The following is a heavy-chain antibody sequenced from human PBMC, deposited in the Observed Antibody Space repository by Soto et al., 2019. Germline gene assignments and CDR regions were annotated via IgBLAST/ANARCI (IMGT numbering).Heavy chain of an antibody. CDR1: GFSLRSTGEG. Sequence: QITLKEFGPTLVKPTQTLTLTCTFSGFSLRSTGEGVGWIRQPPGKALEWLALIYWDDDKLYSPSLKNRLTITRDTSKNQVVLTVTDMGPVDTATYYCALFRYVAYVVFDPWGQGTPVIVSS. CDR2: IYWDDDK. J-gene: IGHJ5*02. CDR3: ALFRYVAYVVFDP. D-gene: IGHD3-9*01. V-gene: IGHV2-5*02.